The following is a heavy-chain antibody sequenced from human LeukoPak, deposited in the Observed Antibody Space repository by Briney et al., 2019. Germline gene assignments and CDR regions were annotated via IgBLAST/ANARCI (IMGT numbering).Heavy chain of an antibody. CDR3: AREVFTIFGVVIKNNWFDP. CDR2: INHSGST. V-gene: IGHV4-39*07. CDR1: GGSTSSSDYF. D-gene: IGHD3-3*01. J-gene: IGHJ5*02. Sequence: SETLSLTCIVSGGSTSSSDYFWGWIRQTPGKGLEWIVSINHSGSTNYNPSLKSRVTISVDTSKNQFSLKLSSVTAADTAVYYCAREVFTIFGVVIKNNWFDPWGQGTLVTVSS.